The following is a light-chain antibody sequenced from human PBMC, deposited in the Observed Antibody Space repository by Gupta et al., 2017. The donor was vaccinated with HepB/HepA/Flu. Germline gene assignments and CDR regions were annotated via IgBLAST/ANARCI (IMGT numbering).Light chain of an antibody. Sequence: DIQMTQSPSTLSASVGDRVTITCRASESISTWLAWYQQKPGKAPNLLIDEASSLESGVPTRFSGSGSGTVFTLTSRSLQADDFASYYRQEYNSYSLSLGQGTKLEIK. CDR2: EAS. J-gene: IGKJ2*03. V-gene: IGKV1-5*03. CDR1: ESISTW. CDR3: QEYNSYSLS.